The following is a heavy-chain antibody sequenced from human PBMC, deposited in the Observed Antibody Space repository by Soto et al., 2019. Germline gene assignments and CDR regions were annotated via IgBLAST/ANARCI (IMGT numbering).Heavy chain of an antibody. Sequence: SETLSLTCTVSGGSISSGDYYWSWIRQPPGKGLEWIGYIYYSGSTYYNPSLKSRVTISVDTSKNQFSLKLSSVTAADTAVYYCARDSTYDADYYYGMDVWGPGTTVTVSS. D-gene: IGHD3-16*01. J-gene: IGHJ6*02. CDR1: GGSISSGDYY. CDR2: IYYSGST. V-gene: IGHV4-30-4*01. CDR3: ARDSTYDADYYYGMDV.